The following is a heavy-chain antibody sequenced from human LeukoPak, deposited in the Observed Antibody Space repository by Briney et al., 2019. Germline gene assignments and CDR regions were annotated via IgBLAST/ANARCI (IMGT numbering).Heavy chain of an antibody. V-gene: IGHV3-21*01. J-gene: IGHJ4*02. CDR3: AREIVSSTCFDY. D-gene: IGHD2-2*01. CDR2: ISSSGYI. Sequence: GGSLRLSCAASGFTFSSYAMSWVRQAPGKGLEWVSSISSSGYIYYADSVKGRFTISRDNAKNSLYLQMNSLRAEDTAVYYCAREIVSSTCFDYWGQGALVTVSS. CDR1: GFTFSSYA.